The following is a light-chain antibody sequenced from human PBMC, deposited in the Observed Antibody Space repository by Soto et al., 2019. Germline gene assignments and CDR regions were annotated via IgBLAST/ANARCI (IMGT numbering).Light chain of an antibody. J-gene: IGKJ1*01. CDR1: QSVLYSSNNKNY. CDR3: QQYYTGG. V-gene: IGKV4-1*01. Sequence: DIVMTQSPDSLAVSLGERATINCKSSQSVLYSSNNKNYLAWYQQKPGQPPKLLIYWASTRESGVPDRFSGSGSGTDFTLTISSLQAEDVAVYYCQQYYTGGFGQGNKVEIK. CDR2: WAS.